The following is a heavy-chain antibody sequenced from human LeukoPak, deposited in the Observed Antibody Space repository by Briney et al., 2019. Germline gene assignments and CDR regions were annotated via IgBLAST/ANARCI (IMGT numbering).Heavy chain of an antibody. CDR2: INHSGST. CDR1: GGSFSGYY. D-gene: IGHD3-22*01. CDR3: ARDSSGYYYGY. V-gene: IGHV4-34*01. Sequence: SETLSLTCAVYGGSFSGYYWSWIRQPPGKGLEWIGEINHSGSTNYNPSLKSRVTISVDTSENQFSLKLSSVTAADTAVYYCARDSSGYYYGYWGQGTLVTVSS. J-gene: IGHJ4*02.